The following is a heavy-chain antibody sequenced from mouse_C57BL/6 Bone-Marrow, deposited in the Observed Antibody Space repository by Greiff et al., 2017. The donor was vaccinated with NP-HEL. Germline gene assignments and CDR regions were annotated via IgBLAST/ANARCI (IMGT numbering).Heavy chain of an antibody. D-gene: IGHD2-4*01. CDR2: IYPGDGDT. J-gene: IGHJ4*01. V-gene: IGHV1-82*01. CDR1: GYAFSSSW. Sequence: VHLVESGPELVKPGASVKISCKASGYAFSSSWMNWVKQRPGKGLEWIGRIYPGDGDTNYNGKFKGKATLTADKSSSTAYMQLSSLTSEDSAVYFCARDYDYDGGVYAMDYWGQGTSVTVSS. CDR3: ARDYDYDGGVYAMDY.